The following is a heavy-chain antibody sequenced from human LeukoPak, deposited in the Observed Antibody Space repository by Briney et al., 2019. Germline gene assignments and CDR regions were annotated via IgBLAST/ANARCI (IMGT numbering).Heavy chain of an antibody. CDR3: AKEAGYCSTTTCYVDY. CDR1: GFTFSSYA. V-gene: IGHV3-23*01. D-gene: IGHD2-2*03. J-gene: IGHJ4*02. CDR2: ISGSGGST. Sequence: PGGSLRLSCAASGFTFSSYAMSWVRQAPGKGLEWVSAISGSGGSTYYADSVKGRFTISRDNSKNTLYLQMNSLRAEDTAVYYCAKEAGYCSTTTCYVDYWGQGILVTVSS.